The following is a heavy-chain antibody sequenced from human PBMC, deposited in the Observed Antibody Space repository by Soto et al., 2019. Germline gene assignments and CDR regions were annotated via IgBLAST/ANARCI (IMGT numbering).Heavy chain of an antibody. CDR2: IYYSGST. CDR1: GGSISSGGYY. D-gene: IGHD2-21*02. V-gene: IGHV4-31*03. J-gene: IGHJ3*02. Sequence: QVQLQESGPGLVKPSQTLSLTCTVSGGSISSGGYYWSWIRQHPGKGLEWIGYIYYSGSTYYNPSLKNRVTISVDTSKNQFSLKLSSVTAADTAVYYCARAQEVVTAIRNAFDIWGQGTMVTVSS. CDR3: ARAQEVVTAIRNAFDI.